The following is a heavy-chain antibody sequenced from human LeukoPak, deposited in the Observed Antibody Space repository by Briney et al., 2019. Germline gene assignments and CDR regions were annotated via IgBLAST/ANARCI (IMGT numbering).Heavy chain of an antibody. Sequence: PSETLSLTCAVYGGSFSGYYWSWIRQPPGKGPEWIGEINHSGSTNYNPSLKSRVTISVDTSKNQFSLKLSSVTAADTAVYYCARGGQVVPAAIVYWGQGTLVTVSS. CDR2: INHSGST. CDR3: ARGGQVVPAAIVY. J-gene: IGHJ4*02. CDR1: GGSFSGYY. V-gene: IGHV4-34*01. D-gene: IGHD2-2*02.